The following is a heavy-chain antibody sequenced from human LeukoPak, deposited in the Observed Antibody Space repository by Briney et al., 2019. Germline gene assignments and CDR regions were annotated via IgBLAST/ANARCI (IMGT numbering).Heavy chain of an antibody. Sequence: PSPTLFHTSIVAGGSVKGGSWSWLPQHQKKRLEWIGYIHYSGSTNYNPSLKSRVTISIDTSKHQFSLKLSSVTAADTAVYYCARQSSGCYGYWGQGTLVTVSS. CDR2: IHYSGST. D-gene: IGHD2-2*01. CDR3: ARQSSGCYGY. CDR1: GGSVKGGS. J-gene: IGHJ4*02. V-gene: IGHV4-59*08.